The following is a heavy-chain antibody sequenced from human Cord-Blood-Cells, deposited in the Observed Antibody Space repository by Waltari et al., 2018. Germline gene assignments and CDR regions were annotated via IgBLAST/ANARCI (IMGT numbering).Heavy chain of an antibody. V-gene: IGHV4-34*01. Sequence: QVQLQQWGAGLLKPSETLSLTCAVYGGSFSGYYWSWIRQPPGKGLEWIGEINHSGTTNYTPSLMSRVTISVDTSKNQFSLRLSSVTAADTAVYYCASGIYCSGGSCYFDYWGQGTLVTVSS. CDR2: INHSGTT. D-gene: IGHD2-15*01. CDR3: ASGIYCSGGSCYFDY. CDR1: GGSFSGYY. J-gene: IGHJ4*02.